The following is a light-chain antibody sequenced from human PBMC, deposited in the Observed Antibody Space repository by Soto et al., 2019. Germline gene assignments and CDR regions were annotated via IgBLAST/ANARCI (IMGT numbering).Light chain of an antibody. V-gene: IGLV2-8*01. CDR3: SPYVENNKGV. Sequence: QSVLTQPPSASGSPGQSVTISCTGTSSDVGGSDYVSWYQQHPGKAPKLMIYEVNKRPSGVPDRFSGSKSGNAAFLTVSGLQAEDEGDYYCSPYVENNKGVFGTGTKLTVL. CDR2: EVN. CDR1: SSDVGGSDY. J-gene: IGLJ1*01.